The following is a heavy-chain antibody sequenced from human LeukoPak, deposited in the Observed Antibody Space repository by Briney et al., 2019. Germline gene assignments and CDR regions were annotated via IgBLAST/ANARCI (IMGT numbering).Heavy chain of an antibody. CDR3: ARDWRYSSSSQYYFGMDV. Sequence: GGSLRLSCAASGVIFSSYAMSWVRQAPGKGLEWVSSISSNGKYIYYADSVKGRFTISRDSAKNSLSLQMNSLRAEDTALYYCARDWRYSSSSQYYFGMDVWGQGTTVTVSS. D-gene: IGHD6-6*01. V-gene: IGHV3-21*01. J-gene: IGHJ6*02. CDR2: ISSNGKYI. CDR1: GVIFSSYA.